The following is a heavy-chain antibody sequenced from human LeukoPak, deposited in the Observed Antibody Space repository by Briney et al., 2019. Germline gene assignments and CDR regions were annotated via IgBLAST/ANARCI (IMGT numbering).Heavy chain of an antibody. Sequence: PGGSLRLSCAASGFTFSDYYMSWIRQAPGKGLEWVPCISSSGSTIYYADSVKGRFTISRDNAKNSLYLQMNSLRAEDTAVYYCARDGWFGELKGEYWGQGTLVTVSS. CDR2: ISSSGSTI. D-gene: IGHD3-10*01. V-gene: IGHV3-11*01. CDR3: ARDGWFGELKGEY. CDR1: GFTFSDYY. J-gene: IGHJ4*02.